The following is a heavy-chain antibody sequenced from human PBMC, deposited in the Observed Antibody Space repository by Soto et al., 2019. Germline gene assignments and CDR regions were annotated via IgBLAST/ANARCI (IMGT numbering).Heavy chain of an antibody. J-gene: IGHJ6*02. V-gene: IGHV3-21*01. CDR3: ARETGWSSISFYYYYGMDV. Sequence: PGGSLRLSCAAXGFTFSSYSMNWVRQAPGKGLEWVSSISSSSSYIYYADSVKGRFTISRDNAKNSLYLQMNSLRAEDTAVYYYARETGWSSISFYYYYGMDVWGQGTTVTVSS. CDR1: GFTFSSYS. CDR2: ISSSSSYI. D-gene: IGHD2-2*01.